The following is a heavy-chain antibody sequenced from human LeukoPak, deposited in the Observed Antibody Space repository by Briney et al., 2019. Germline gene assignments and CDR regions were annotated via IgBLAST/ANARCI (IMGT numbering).Heavy chain of an antibody. D-gene: IGHD3-3*01. V-gene: IGHV4-61*01. CDR1: GGSVSKNNNF. Sequence: SETLSLTCTVSGGSVSKNNNFWSRIRQPPGKGLEWIGYVSYSGSTNYNPSLKSRVTISVDTSKNQFSLQLSSVTAADTAVYYCARVWSGYFNWFDSWGQGTLVTVSS. CDR2: VSYSGST. CDR3: ARVWSGYFNWFDS. J-gene: IGHJ5*01.